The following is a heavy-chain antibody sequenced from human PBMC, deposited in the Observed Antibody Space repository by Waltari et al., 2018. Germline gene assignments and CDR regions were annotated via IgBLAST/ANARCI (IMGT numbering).Heavy chain of an antibody. CDR1: GYTFPSYY. V-gene: IGHV1-46*01. D-gene: IGHD2-15*01. CDR3: AREPCSGGSCYAGEFDY. J-gene: IGHJ4*02. CDR2: INPSGGST. Sequence: QVQLVQSGAEVKKPGASVKVSCKASGYTFPSYYMHWVRQAPGQGLEWMGIINPSGGSTSYAQKFQGRVTMTRDTSTSTVYMELSSLRSEDTAVYYCAREPCSGGSCYAGEFDYWGQGTLVTVSS.